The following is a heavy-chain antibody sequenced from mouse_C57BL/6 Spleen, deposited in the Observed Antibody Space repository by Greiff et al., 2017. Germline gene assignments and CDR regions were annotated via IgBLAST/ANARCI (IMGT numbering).Heavy chain of an antibody. D-gene: IGHD1-1*01. CDR2: IYPRSGNT. CDR1: GYTFTSYG. Sequence: QVQLQQSGAELARPGASVTLSCKASGYTFTSYGISWVKQRTGQGLEWIGEIYPRSGNTYYNAKFTGKATLTADKSSSTAYMELRSLTSEDSAVYFCARLDGSRLDYWGQGTTLTVSS. CDR3: ARLDGSRLDY. J-gene: IGHJ2*01. V-gene: IGHV1-81*01.